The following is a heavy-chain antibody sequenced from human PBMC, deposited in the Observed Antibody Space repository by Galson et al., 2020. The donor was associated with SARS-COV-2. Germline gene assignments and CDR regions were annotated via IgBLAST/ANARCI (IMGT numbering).Heavy chain of an antibody. CDR2: IYCNDDK. CDR3: AHSAPSSLTIFGVVIVKDYFDY. D-gene: IGHD3-3*01. J-gene: IGHJ4*02. Sequence: ESGPTLVKPTQPLTLTCTFSGFSLTTSGVGVGWIRQPPGQALEWLALIYCNDDKRYSPSLKSRLTITKDTSKNQVVLTMTNMDPVDTATYFCAHSAPSSLTIFGVVIVKDYFDYWGQGTLVTVSS. V-gene: IGHV2-5*01. CDR1: GFSLTTSGVG.